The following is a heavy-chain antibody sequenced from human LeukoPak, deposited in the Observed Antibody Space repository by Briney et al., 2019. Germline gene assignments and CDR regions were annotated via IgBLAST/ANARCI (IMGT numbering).Heavy chain of an antibody. Sequence: GASVKVSCKASGYTFNSYDINWVRQATGQGLEWMGWTNPNSGNTGYPQKFQGRVTITRNTSISTAYMELSSLRSEDTAVYYCARGRSPSGVATSYYMDVWGKGTTVTVSS. CDR3: ARGRSPSGVATSYYMDV. CDR1: GYTFNSYD. J-gene: IGHJ6*03. V-gene: IGHV1-8*03. D-gene: IGHD2-8*01. CDR2: TNPNSGNT.